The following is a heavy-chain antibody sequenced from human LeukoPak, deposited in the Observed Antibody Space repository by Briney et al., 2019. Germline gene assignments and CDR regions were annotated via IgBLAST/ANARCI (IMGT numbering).Heavy chain of an antibody. CDR1: GFTLSSYW. V-gene: IGHV3-7*05. J-gene: IGHJ6*02. Sequence: GGSLRLSCAASGFTLSSYWVICVRQARGEGREGVANIKQDGSEEYYVDPMKGRFTISRDNAKNSLYLQMNSLRAEDTAVYYCARARLTTYYYYGMDVWGQGTTVTVSS. CDR3: ARARLTTYYYYGMDV. D-gene: IGHD4/OR15-4a*01. CDR2: IKQDGSEE.